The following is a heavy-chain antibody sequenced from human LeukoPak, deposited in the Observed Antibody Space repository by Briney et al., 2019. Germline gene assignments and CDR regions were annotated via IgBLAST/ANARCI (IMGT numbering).Heavy chain of an antibody. CDR3: ARGDYYDSSGYNYYHYYMDV. D-gene: IGHD3-22*01. Sequence: GGSLRLSCAASGFTVSSNYMTWVRQAPGKGLEWVSVIYSGGNTYYADSVKGRFTIFRDNSKNTLYLQMNSLRAEDTAVYYCARGDYYDSSGYNYYHYYMDVWGKGTTVTVSS. J-gene: IGHJ6*03. V-gene: IGHV3-53*01. CDR1: GFTVSSNY. CDR2: IYSGGNT.